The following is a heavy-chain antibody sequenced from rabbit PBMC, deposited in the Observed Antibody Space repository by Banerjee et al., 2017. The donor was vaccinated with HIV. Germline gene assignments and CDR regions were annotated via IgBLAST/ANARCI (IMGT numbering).Heavy chain of an antibody. CDR1: GFSFSNGYV. V-gene: IGHV1S45*01. CDR3: GRDRDGDAGYGSLAL. D-gene: IGHD6-1*01. J-gene: IGHJ4*01. CDR2: INTNSGNA. Sequence: QEQLEESGGGLVQPEGSLTLTCTASGFSFSNGYVMCWVRQAPGKGLEWIACINTNSGNAVYASWAKGRFTISKTSSTTVTLQMTSLTAADTATYFCGRDRDGDAGYGSLALWGQGTLVTVS.